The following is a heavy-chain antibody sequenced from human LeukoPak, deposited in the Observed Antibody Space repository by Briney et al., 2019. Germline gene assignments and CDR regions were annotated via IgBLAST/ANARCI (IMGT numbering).Heavy chain of an antibody. Sequence: SETLSLTCTVSGGSISNYYWSWIRQPPGKGLEWNGYIYTSGSTNYNPSLKSLATISVDTSKNQFSLKLSSVTAAGTAVYYCARRMREYYGSAYYYYMDVWGKGTTVTVSS. J-gene: IGHJ6*03. V-gene: IGHV4-4*09. D-gene: IGHD3-10*01. CDR1: GGSISNYY. CDR2: IYTSGST. CDR3: ARRMREYYGSAYYYYMDV.